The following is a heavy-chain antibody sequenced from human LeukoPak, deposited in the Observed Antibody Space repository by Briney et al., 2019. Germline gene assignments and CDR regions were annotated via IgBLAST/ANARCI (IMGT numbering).Heavy chain of an antibody. CDR1: GYTFTSYD. D-gene: IGHD3-10*01. CDR2: MNPNSGNT. J-gene: IGHJ4*02. Sequence: ASVKVSCKASGYTFTSYDINWVRQATGQGLEWMGWMNPNSGNTGYAQKFQGRVTITRNTSISTAYMELSSLRSDDTAVYYCARVYGSGSYYNEGVDYWGQGTLVTVSS. CDR3: ARVYGSGSYYNEGVDY. V-gene: IGHV1-8*03.